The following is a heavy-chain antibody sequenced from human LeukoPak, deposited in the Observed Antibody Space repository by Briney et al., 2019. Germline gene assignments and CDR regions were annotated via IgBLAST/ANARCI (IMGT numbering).Heavy chain of an antibody. D-gene: IGHD2-2*01. Sequence: SETLSLNCTVSGDSINSGDSVWSWIRLPPGKGVVRNGYIFYAGSTFYNPYLKSRLTVSVDTSKSQFSLKLTSVTAADTAIYYCARGTCSSATCSRPLRFFDSWGQGALVTVSS. CDR3: ARGTCSSATCSRPLRFFDS. V-gene: IGHV4-30-4*08. J-gene: IGHJ4*02. CDR1: GDSINSGDSV. CDR2: IFYAGST.